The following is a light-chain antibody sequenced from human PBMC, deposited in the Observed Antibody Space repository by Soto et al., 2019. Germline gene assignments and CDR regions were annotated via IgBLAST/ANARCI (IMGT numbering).Light chain of an antibody. Sequence: DIQMPPSPSSLSASVGASVTLTCQAREDVSDYVNWYQQKPGRAPILLIHDASKLETGIPSRFSGSGSATDFSFTIRDLQPEDFAAYYCQQYNNVILTFGGGTRVDI. J-gene: IGKJ4*01. CDR1: EDVSDY. V-gene: IGKV1-33*01. CDR2: DAS. CDR3: QQYNNVILT.